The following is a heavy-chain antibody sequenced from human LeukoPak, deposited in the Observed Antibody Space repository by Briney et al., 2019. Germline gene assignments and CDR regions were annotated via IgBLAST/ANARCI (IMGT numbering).Heavy chain of an antibody. CDR2: IYYSGST. D-gene: IGHD3-16*01. CDR3: ARFTPQGYGWGGYNRFDP. Sequence: PSETLSLTCTVSGGSISSYYWNWIRQPPGKGLECIGYIYYSGSTNYNPSLKSRVTISVDTSKNQFSLNLTSVTAAYTAVYYCARFTPQGYGWGGYNRFDPWGQGTLVTVSS. J-gene: IGHJ5*02. CDR1: GGSISSYY. V-gene: IGHV4-59*01.